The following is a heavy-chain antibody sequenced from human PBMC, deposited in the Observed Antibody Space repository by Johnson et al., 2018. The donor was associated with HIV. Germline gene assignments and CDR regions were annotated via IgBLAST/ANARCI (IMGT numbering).Heavy chain of an antibody. CDR2: IFSGGTT. CDR1: GFTVSSYY. Sequence: EVQLVESGGGLVQPGGSLRLSCAASGFTVSSYYMTWVRQAPGKGLEWVSVIFSGGTTYYADSVKGRFTISRDNSKNTLYLQMSSLRAEDTAIYYCAKSDSGYDAFDIWGQGTIVTVSS. J-gene: IGHJ3*02. V-gene: IGHV3-66*02. D-gene: IGHD5-12*01. CDR3: AKSDSGYDAFDI.